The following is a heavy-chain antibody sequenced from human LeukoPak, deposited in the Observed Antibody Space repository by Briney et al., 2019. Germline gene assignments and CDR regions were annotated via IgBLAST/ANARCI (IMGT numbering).Heavy chain of an antibody. CDR3: ASLWITMVRGVTFDY. CDR1: GFTFSDYH. J-gene: IGHJ4*02. V-gene: IGHV3-23*05. Sequence: GGSLRLSCVVSGFTFSDYHMNWVRQAPGKGLECVSLINKSGGSTYYADSVKGRFTISRDNSKNTLYLQMNSLRAEDTDVYYCASLWITMVRGVTFDYWGQGTLVTVSS. D-gene: IGHD3-10*01. CDR2: INKSGGST.